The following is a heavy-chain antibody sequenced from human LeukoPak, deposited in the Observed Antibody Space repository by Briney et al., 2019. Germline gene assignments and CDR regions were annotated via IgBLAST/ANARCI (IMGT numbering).Heavy chain of an antibody. D-gene: IGHD1-26*01. Sequence: PGGSLRLSCAASGFTVSSNYMSWVRQAPGKGLEWVSVIYSGGSTYYADSVKGRSTISRDNSKNTLYLQMNSLRAEDTAVYYCARAGKELANYYYYGMDVWGQGTTVTVSS. CDR3: ARAGKELANYYYYGMDV. J-gene: IGHJ6*02. CDR2: IYSGGST. V-gene: IGHV3-53*01. CDR1: GFTVSSNY.